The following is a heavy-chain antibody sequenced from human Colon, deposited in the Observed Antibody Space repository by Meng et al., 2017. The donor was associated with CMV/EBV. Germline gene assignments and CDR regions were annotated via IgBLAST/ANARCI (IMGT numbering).Heavy chain of an antibody. CDR3: ARAREVGYSAYDYYDF. Sequence: SVYTFSSNGISWVRQAPGQGLEWMGWISTYNGNTDYAQKFQGRVTMTTDTLTSTAYMGLTSLKSDDTAVFYCARAREVGYSAYDYYDFWGQGTLVTVSS. CDR1: VYTFSSNG. V-gene: IGHV1-18*01. J-gene: IGHJ4*02. D-gene: IGHD5-12*01. CDR2: ISTYNGNT.